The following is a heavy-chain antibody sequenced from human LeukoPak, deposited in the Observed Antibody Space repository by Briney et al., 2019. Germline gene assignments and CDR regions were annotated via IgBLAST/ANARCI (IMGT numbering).Heavy chain of an antibody. CDR3: AGTVVTPFDY. CDR2: INHSGST. Sequence: SETLSLTCAVYGGSFSGYYWSWIRQPPGKGLEWIGEINHSGSTNYNPSLKSRVTISVDTSKNQFSLKLSSVTAADTAVYYCAGTVVTPFDYWGQGTLVTVSS. V-gene: IGHV4-34*01. J-gene: IGHJ4*02. CDR1: GGSFSGYY. D-gene: IGHD4-23*01.